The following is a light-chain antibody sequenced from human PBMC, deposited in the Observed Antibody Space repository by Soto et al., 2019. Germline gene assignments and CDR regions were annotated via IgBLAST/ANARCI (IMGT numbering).Light chain of an antibody. CDR3: QQYNNWPPWT. Sequence: VLPQSPSTLSLSPGERAPLSCRASQSVSSNLAWYQQKPGQAPRLLIYGASTRATGIPARFSGSGSGTEFTLTISSLQSEDFAVYYCQQYNNWPPWTFGQGTKVDIK. V-gene: IGKV3-15*01. CDR2: GAS. CDR1: QSVSSN. J-gene: IGKJ1*01.